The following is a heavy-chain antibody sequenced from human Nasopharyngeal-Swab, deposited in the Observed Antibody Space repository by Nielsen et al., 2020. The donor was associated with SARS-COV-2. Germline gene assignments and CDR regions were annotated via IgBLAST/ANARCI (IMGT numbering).Heavy chain of an antibody. CDR3: AKDWGVRELDY. Sequence: GESLKISCAASGFTVSSNYMSWVRQAPGKGLEWVSVIYSGGSTYYADSVKGRFTISRDNSKNTLYLQMNSLRAEDTAVYYCAKDWGVRELDYWGQGTLVTVSS. D-gene: IGHD3-10*01. J-gene: IGHJ4*02. CDR1: GFTVSSNY. CDR2: IYSGGST. V-gene: IGHV3-53*01.